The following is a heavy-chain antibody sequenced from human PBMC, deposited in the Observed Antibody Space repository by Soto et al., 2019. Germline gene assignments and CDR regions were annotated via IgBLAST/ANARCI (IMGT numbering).Heavy chain of an antibody. V-gene: IGHV1-46*01. CDR3: ARVAIYYDSSGSILTRGAFDI. CDR1: GYTFTSYY. Sequence: ASVKVSCKASGYTFTSYYMHWVRQAPGQGLEWMGIINPSGGSTSYAQKFQVRVTMTRDTSPSTVYMELSSLRSEDTAVYYCARVAIYYDSSGSILTRGAFDIWGQGTMVTVS. CDR2: INPSGGST. J-gene: IGHJ3*02. D-gene: IGHD3-22*01.